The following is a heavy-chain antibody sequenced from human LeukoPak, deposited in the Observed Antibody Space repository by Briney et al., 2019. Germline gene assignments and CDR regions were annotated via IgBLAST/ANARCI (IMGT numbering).Heavy chain of an antibody. CDR1: GFTISSYW. J-gene: IGHJ4*02. V-gene: IGHV3-74*01. Sequence: GGSLRLSCAASGFTISSYWMHWVRQAPGKGLVWVSRINSDGSTTTYADSVKGRFTISRDNAKNTLYLQMNSLRAEDTAVYFCASRGATSGLGYWGQGTLVTVSS. CDR3: ASRGATSGLGY. CDR2: INSDGSTT.